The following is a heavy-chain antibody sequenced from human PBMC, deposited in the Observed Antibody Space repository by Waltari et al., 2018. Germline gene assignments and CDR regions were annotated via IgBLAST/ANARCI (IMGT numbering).Heavy chain of an antibody. Sequence: EVQLVESGGGLVQPGGSLRLSCAASGFTFSSSWMHWVRQAPGKGLVWVSRINSDGGGKSYADSVKGRFTISRDNAKNTLYLQMNSLRAEDTAVYYCGRREGSVTMVRGIDYWGQGTLVTVSS. D-gene: IGHD3-10*01. CDR2: INSDGGGK. J-gene: IGHJ4*02. CDR1: GFTFSSSW. V-gene: IGHV3-74*01. CDR3: GRREGSVTMVRGIDY.